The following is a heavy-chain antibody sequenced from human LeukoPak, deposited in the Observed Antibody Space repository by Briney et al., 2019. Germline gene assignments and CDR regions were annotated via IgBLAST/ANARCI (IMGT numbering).Heavy chain of an antibody. V-gene: IGHV4-30-2*01. CDR1: GGSISSGGYS. CDR3: ARDGPPYCGGDCYFDY. D-gene: IGHD2-21*02. CDR2: IYHSGST. J-gene: IGHJ4*02. Sequence: SETLSLTCAVSGGSISSGGYSWSWIRQPPGKGLEWIGYIYHSGSTYYNPSLKSRVTISVDRSKNQFPLKLSSVTAADTAVYYCARDGPPYCGGDCYFDYWGQGTLVTVSS.